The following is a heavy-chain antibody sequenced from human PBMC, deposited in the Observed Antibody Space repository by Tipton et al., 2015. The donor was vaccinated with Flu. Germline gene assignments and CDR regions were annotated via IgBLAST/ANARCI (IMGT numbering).Heavy chain of an antibody. CDR1: GSTFSSYW. CDR2: IRQDGSEK. D-gene: IGHD3-16*01. CDR3: VRDIIWGTYWYFDL. J-gene: IGHJ2*01. V-gene: IGHV3-7*01. Sequence: QLVQSGGGLVQPGGSLRLSCVASGSTFSSYWMSWVRQAPGGGLEWLANIRQDGSEKNYVDSVKGRFTISRDKAKNSLFLQMDSLRAEDTAVYYCVRDIIWGTYWYFDLRGRGTLVTVSS.